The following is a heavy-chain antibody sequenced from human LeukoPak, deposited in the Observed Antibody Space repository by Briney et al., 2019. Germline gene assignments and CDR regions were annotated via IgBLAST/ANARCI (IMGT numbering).Heavy chain of an antibody. CDR2: ISGNAFTK. Sequence: GGSLRLSCAASGFTLSIYEMNWVRQAPGKGLEWVSYISGNAFTKNYADSVRGRFTISRDNAKNSLYLQMNSLRAEDTAVYYCGRHVRGAWTFDSWGQGTLVTVSS. CDR1: GFTLSIYE. J-gene: IGHJ4*02. D-gene: IGHD3-10*01. V-gene: IGHV3-48*03. CDR3: GRHVRGAWTFDS.